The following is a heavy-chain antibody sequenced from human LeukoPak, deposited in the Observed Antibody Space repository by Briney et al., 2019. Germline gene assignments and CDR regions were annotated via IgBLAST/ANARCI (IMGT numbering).Heavy chain of an antibody. CDR2: MNPNSGNT. V-gene: IGHV1-8*01. CDR1: GYTFTSYD. CDR3: ASSPGYSSGWFYRYYYYGMDV. J-gene: IGHJ6*02. Sequence: ASVKVSCKASGYTFTSYDINWVRQATGQGLEWMGWMNPNSGNTGYAQKFRGRVTMTRNTSISTAYMELSSLRSEDTAVYYCASSPGYSSGWFYRYYYYGMDVWGQGTTVTVSS. D-gene: IGHD6-19*01.